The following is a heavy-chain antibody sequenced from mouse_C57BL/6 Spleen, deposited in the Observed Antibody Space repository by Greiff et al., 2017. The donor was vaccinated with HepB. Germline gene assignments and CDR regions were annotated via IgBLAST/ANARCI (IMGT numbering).Heavy chain of an antibody. CDR3: ARKGIYYYGSSYGGYAMDY. CDR1: GYTFTSYW. D-gene: IGHD1-1*01. J-gene: IGHJ4*01. V-gene: IGHV1-61*01. Sequence: LQQPGAELVRPGSSVKLSCKASGYTFTSYWMDWVKQRPGQGLEWIGNIYPSDSETHYNQKFKDKATLTVDKSSSTAYMQLSSLTSEDSAVYYCARKGIYYYGSSYGGYAMDYWGQGTSVTVSS. CDR2: IYPSDSET.